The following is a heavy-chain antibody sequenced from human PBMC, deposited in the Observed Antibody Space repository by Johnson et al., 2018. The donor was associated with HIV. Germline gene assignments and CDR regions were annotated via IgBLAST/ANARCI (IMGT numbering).Heavy chain of an antibody. J-gene: IGHJ3*02. CDR3: ARDGITYYYDSSGYYSREPDAFDI. Sequence: VQLVESGGGLVQPGRSLRLSCAASGFTFDDYAMHWVRQAPGKGLEWVSGISWNSGSIGYADSVKGRFTISRDNAKNSLYLQMNRLRADDTAVYYCARDGITYYYDSSGYYSREPDAFDIWGQGTMVTFSS. CDR1: GFTFDDYA. CDR2: ISWNSGSI. D-gene: IGHD3-22*01. V-gene: IGHV3-9*01.